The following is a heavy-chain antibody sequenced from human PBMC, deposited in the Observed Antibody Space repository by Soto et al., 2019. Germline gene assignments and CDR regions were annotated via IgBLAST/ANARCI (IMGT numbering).Heavy chain of an antibody. V-gene: IGHV3-23*01. Sequence: EVQLLESGGGLVQPGGSLRLSCAASGFTFSSYAMSWVRQAPGKGLEWVSAISGSGGSTYYADSVKGRFTISRDNSKNTLYLQMNSLRAEYTAVYYCAKDHEYYYDSSGYYVYWGQGTLVTVSS. D-gene: IGHD3-22*01. CDR2: ISGSGGST. CDR3: AKDHEYYYDSSGYYVY. J-gene: IGHJ4*02. CDR1: GFTFSSYA.